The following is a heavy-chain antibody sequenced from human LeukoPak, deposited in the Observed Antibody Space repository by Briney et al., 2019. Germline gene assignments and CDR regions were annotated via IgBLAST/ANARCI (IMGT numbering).Heavy chain of an antibody. CDR3: AKEGSGYDPPRYYYYMDV. CDR2: ISGSGGST. J-gene: IGHJ6*03. Sequence: PGGSLRLSCAASGFTFSSYAMSWVRQAPGKVLEWVSAISGSGGSTYYADSAKGRFTISRDNSKNTLYLQMNSLRAEDTAVYYCAKEGSGYDPPRYYYYMDVWGKGTTVTVSS. V-gene: IGHV3-23*01. D-gene: IGHD5-12*01. CDR1: GFTFSSYA.